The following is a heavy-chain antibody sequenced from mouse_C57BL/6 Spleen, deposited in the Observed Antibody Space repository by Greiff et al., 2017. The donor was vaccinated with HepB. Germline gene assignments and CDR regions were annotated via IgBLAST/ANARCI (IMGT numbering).Heavy chain of an antibody. CDR1: GYTFTSYG. J-gene: IGHJ4*01. Sequence: VKLQQSGAELARPGASVKLSCKASGYTFTSYGISWVKQRTGQGLEWIGEIYPRSGNTYYNEKFKGKATLTADKSSSTAYMELRSLTSEDSAVYFCAREGSRMDYWGQGTSVTVSS. CDR2: IYPRSGNT. CDR3: AREGSRMDY. V-gene: IGHV1-81*01.